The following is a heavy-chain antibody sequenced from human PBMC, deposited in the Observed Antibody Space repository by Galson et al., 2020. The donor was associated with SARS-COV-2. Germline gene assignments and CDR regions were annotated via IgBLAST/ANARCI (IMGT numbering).Heavy chain of an antibody. CDR1: GGSINSGGYQ. V-gene: IGHV4-30-4*08. CDR2: IFSGGSA. D-gene: IGHD2-21*01. CDR3: ARGGWGGDFIDY. J-gene: IGHJ4*02. Sequence: SETLSLTCSVSGGSINSGGYQWCWIRQPPGKGLEWIGYIFSGGSAYYNPSLKSRITISVDTSKNRFPLNLNSVTAADTAVYFCARGGWGGDFIDYWGQGALVTVFS.